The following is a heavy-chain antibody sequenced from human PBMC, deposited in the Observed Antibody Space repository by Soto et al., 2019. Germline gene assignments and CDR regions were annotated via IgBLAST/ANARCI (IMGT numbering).Heavy chain of an antibody. D-gene: IGHD3-22*01. CDR3: ARWVGGSMYDNSGKYDS. CDR2: VAYDGSKT. Sequence: QVQLVESGRGVVQPGRSLRLTCAASGFTFSSNGMHWVRQAPGKGLEWVALVAYDGSKTYYGDSVRGRFTISRDNSENTLYLQMNSLRPEDTAVYYCARWVGGSMYDNSGKYDSWGQGTLVTVSS. J-gene: IGHJ5*01. V-gene: IGHV3-30*03. CDR1: GFTFSSNG.